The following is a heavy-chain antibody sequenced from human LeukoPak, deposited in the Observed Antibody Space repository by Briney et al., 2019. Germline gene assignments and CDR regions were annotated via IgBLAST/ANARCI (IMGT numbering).Heavy chain of an antibody. D-gene: IGHD5-12*01. CDR1: GYTFTGYY. CDR2: INPNSGGT. J-gene: IGHJ4*02. CDR3: ARGGRGYSGYDTFDY. V-gene: IGHV1-2*02. Sequence: ASVKVSCKASGYTFTGYYMHWVRQAPGQGLEWMGWINPNSGGTNYAQKFQGRVTMTRDTSISTAYMELSRLRSDDTAVYYCARGGRGYSGYDTFDYRGQGTLVTVSS.